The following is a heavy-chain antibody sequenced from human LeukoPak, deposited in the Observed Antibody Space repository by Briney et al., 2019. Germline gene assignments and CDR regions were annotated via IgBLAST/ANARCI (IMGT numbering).Heavy chain of an antibody. CDR1: GGSIGTYY. V-gene: IGHV4-59*01. D-gene: IGHD6-13*01. CDR2: IYTSGNT. J-gene: IGHJ6*03. Sequence: TSETLSLTCTVSGGSIGTYYWSWIRQPPGKGLEWIGYIYTSGNTNYNPSLKSRVTISIDTSKNQFSLKLNSVTAADTAVYYCARDMSSWPYYYYYMDVWGKGTTVTVSS. CDR3: ARDMSSWPYYYYYMDV.